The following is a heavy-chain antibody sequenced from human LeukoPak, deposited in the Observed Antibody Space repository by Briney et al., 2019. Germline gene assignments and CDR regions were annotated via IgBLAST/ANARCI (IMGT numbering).Heavy chain of an antibody. D-gene: IGHD4-17*01. CDR1: VGTFRSYA. CDR2: IIPIFGTA. Sequence: SVKGSCKASVGTFRSYAISWVRQAPGQGLEWMGGIIPIFGTANYAQKFQGRVTITADKSTSTAYMELSSLRSEDTAVYYCARYLHRSVTTVYYYYYMDVWGKGTTVTVSS. V-gene: IGHV1-69*06. CDR3: ARYLHRSVTTVYYYYYMDV. J-gene: IGHJ6*03.